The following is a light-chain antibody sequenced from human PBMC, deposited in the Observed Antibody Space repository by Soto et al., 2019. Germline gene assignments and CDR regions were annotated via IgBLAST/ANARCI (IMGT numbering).Light chain of an antibody. J-gene: IGKJ2*02. V-gene: IGKV3-15*01. CDR1: QSVSTN. Sequence: IVLTQSPAALSVSPGERATLSCRASQSVSTNLAWYQQKPGQPPRLLIHGASTRATGVPARFSGSGSGTEFTLTISSMQSEDVAVYYCQQYNAWPSRTFGQGTKVEIK. CDR3: QQYNAWPSRT. CDR2: GAS.